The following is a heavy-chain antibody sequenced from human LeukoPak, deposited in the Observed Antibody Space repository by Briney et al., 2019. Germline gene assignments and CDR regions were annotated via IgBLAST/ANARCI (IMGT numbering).Heavy chain of an antibody. J-gene: IGHJ4*02. CDR1: GFTFSGYS. CDR3: AKQWVDC. D-gene: IGHD1-26*01. Sequence: PGGSLRLSCVASGFTFSGYSMIWVRQAPGKGLEWVSSISESGDKTDYADSVRGRFTISRDNSQNTLYLQMNSLRVEDTALYYCAKQWVDCWGQGTLVTVSS. V-gene: IGHV3-23*01. CDR2: ISESGDKT.